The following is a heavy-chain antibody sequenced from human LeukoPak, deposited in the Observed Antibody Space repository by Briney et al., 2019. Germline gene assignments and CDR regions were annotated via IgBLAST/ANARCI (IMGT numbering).Heavy chain of an antibody. Sequence: GASVKVSCKASGYTFTSYGISWVRQAPGQGLEWMGWISAYNGNTNYAQKLQGRVTMTTDTSTSTAYMELRSLRSDDTAVYYCARAHPITIFGVVNTDYFDYWGQGTLVTVSS. CDR1: GYTFTSYG. CDR3: ARAHPITIFGVVNTDYFDY. V-gene: IGHV1-18*01. D-gene: IGHD3-3*01. CDR2: ISAYNGNT. J-gene: IGHJ4*02.